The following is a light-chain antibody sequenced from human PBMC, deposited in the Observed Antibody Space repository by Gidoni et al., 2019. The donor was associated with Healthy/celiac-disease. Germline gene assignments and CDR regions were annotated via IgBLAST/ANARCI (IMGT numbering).Light chain of an antibody. J-gene: IGKJ1*01. V-gene: IGKV1-5*01. CDR3: QQYNSYSWT. Sequence: DIQMTQSPSTLSASVGDRVTITCRASQSISSWLAWYQQKPGKAPTLLIYDASSLESGVPSRFSGSGSGTEFTLTISSLQPDDFATYYCQQYNSYSWTCGQGTKVEIK. CDR1: QSISSW. CDR2: DAS.